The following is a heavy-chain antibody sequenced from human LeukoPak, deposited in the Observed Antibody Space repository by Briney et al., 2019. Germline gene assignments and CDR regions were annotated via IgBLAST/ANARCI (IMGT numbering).Heavy chain of an antibody. J-gene: IGHJ1*01. D-gene: IGHD5-18*01. V-gene: IGHV3-23*01. CDR1: GFTFSSYA. Sequence: PGGSLRLSCAASGFTFSSYAMSWVRQAPGKGLEWVSAISGSGGSTYYADSVKGRFPISRDNSKNTLYLQMNSLRAEDTAVYYCAKDPDTAMAPEYFQHWGQGTLVTVSS. CDR2: ISGSGGST. CDR3: AKDPDTAMAPEYFQH.